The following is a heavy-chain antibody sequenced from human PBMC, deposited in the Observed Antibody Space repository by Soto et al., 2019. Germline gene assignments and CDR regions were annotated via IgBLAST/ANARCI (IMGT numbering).Heavy chain of an antibody. CDR2: ISAYNGNT. CDR1: CYTFTSYG. V-gene: IGHV1-18*04. D-gene: IGHD3-16*01. Sequence: SSVKVSSKASCYTFTSYGISWVRQAPGQWLEWMGWISAYNGNTNYAQKLQGRVTMTTDTSTSTAYMELRSLRSDDTAVYYCARDTHQLGFDYWGQGCLVSVSS. CDR3: ARDTHQLGFDY. J-gene: IGHJ4*02.